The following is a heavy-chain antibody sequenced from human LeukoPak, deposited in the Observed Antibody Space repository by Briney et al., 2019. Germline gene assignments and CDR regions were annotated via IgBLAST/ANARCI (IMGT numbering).Heavy chain of an antibody. CDR2: IYTSGST. CDR3: ARVSDYGDYSFDY. V-gene: IGHV4-61*02. J-gene: IGHJ4*02. Sequence: PSQTLSLTCTVSGGSISSGSYYWSWIRQRAGKGLDWIGRIYTSGSTNYNPSLKSRVTISVDTSKNQFSLKLSSVTAADTAVYYCARVSDYGDYSFDYWGQGSLVTVSS. CDR1: GGSISSGSYY. D-gene: IGHD4-17*01.